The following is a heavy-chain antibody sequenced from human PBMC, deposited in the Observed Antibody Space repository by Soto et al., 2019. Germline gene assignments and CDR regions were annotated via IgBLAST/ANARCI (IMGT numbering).Heavy chain of an antibody. CDR1: GFTFTRYS. CDR3: ARVDYGGAIY. CDR2: ISSTTNYI. Sequence: WGSLRLSCAASGFTFTRYSMNWVRQAPGKGLEWVSSISSTTNYIYYADSMKGRFTISRDNAKNSVYLEMNSLRDEDTAVYYCARVDYGGAIYWGQGTLVTVYS. V-gene: IGHV3-21*01. D-gene: IGHD4-17*01. J-gene: IGHJ4*02.